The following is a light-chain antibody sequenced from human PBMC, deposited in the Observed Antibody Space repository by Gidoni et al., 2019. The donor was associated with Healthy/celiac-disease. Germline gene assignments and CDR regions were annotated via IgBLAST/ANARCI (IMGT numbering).Light chain of an antibody. CDR2: DAS. V-gene: IGKV3-11*01. CDR3: QQRSNWAVT. CDR1: RSVSSY. J-gene: IGKJ2*01. Sequence: EIVLTQPPTTLSLSPGERATLPCRASRSVSSYLAWYQQKPGQAPRLLIYDASNRAAGIPARFSGSGSGTDFTLTISSVEPEDVAVYYCQQRSNWAVTFGQGTKLEIK.